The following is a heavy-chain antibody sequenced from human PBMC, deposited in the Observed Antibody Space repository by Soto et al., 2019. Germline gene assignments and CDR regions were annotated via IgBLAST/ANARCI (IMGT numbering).Heavy chain of an antibody. CDR2: ISQDGSNK. V-gene: IGHV3-7*01. J-gene: IGHJ4*02. CDR1: GFTFSSYA. CDR3: ARDNTYYDYIWGSYRYTEENYYFDY. Sequence: GGSLRLSCAAPGFTFSSYAMSWVRQAPGKGLEWVSAISQDGSNKYYVDSVKGRFTISRDNAKNSLYLQMNSLRAEDTAVYYCARDNTYYDYIWGSYRYTEENYYFDYWGQGTLVTVSS. D-gene: IGHD3-16*02.